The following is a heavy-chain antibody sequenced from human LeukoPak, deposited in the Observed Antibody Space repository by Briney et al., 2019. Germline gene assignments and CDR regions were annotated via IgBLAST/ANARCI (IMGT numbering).Heavy chain of an antibody. J-gene: IGHJ5*02. CDR1: GFTFSSYS. CDR2: ISTSSSYI. D-gene: IGHD2-15*01. CDR3: AIGADGVSSNSRGWFDP. Sequence: PGGSLRLSCAGSGFTFSSYSMNWVRQAPGKGLEWVSSISTSSSYIYYADSVKGRFTISRDNAKNSLYLQMNSLRAEDTAVYSCAIGADGVSSNSRGWFDPWGQGTLVTVSS. V-gene: IGHV3-21*01.